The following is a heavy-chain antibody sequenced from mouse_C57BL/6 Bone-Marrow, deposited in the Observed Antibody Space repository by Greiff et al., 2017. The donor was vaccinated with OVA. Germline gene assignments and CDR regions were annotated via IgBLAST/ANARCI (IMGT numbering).Heavy chain of an antibody. D-gene: IGHD1-2*01. CDR1: GYTFTSYW. V-gene: IGHV1-50*01. Sequence: QVQLQQPGAELVKPGASVKLSCKASGYTFTSYWMQWVKQRPGQGLEWIGEIDPSDSYTNYNQKFKGKATLTVDTSSSTAYMQLSSLTSEDSAVYYCARDYYGLYYFDYWSQGTTLTVSS. CDR3: ARDYYGLYYFDY. J-gene: IGHJ2*01. CDR2: IDPSDSYT.